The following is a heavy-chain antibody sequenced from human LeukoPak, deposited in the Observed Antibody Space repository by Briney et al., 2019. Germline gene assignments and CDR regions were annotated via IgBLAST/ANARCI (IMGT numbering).Heavy chain of an antibody. D-gene: IGHD2-21*01. J-gene: IGHJ5*01. V-gene: IGHV4-39*01. Sequence: SETLSLTCSVSGDSISSGLYYWGWIRQSPGKGLEYIGSIFYSGTTYYTPSFKSRVTMSLDSPKNQFSLRLTSVTAADTAVYYCARQIAVAAPPDLNWFDSWGQGTLVTVS. CDR3: ARQIAVAAPPDLNWFDS. CDR2: IFYSGTT. CDR1: GDSISSGLYY.